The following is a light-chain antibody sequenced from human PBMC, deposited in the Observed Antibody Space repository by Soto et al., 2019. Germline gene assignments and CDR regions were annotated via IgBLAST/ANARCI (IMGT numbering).Light chain of an antibody. V-gene: IGKV1-9*01. J-gene: IGKJ2*01. CDR1: QGISSY. Sequence: DIQLTQSPSFLSASVGDRVTITCRASQGISSYLAWYQQKPGKAPKLLIYAASILQSGVPSRFSGSGSGTEFTLTISSLQPEDFATYYCQQLNSYLPTFGQGTKLEIK. CDR2: AAS. CDR3: QQLNSYLPT.